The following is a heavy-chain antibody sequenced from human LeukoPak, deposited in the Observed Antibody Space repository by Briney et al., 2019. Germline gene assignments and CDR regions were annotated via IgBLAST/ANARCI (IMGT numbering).Heavy chain of an antibody. J-gene: IGHJ4*02. CDR3: ARGDCTTTRCKTSPFDY. D-gene: IGHD2-2*01. CDR1: GFTVSSNY. Sequence: GGSLRLSCAASGFTVSSNYMSWVRQAPGKGLEWVSDIYSDGTTYYADSAKGRFTISRDNAKNTLYLQMKTLRADDTAVYYCARGDCTTTRCKTSPFDYWGQGTLVTVSS. CDR2: IYSDGTT. V-gene: IGHV3-53*01.